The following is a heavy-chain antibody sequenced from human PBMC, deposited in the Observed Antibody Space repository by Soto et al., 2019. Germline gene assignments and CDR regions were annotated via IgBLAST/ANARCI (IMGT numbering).Heavy chain of an antibody. V-gene: IGHV1-18*01. D-gene: IGHD3-22*01. Sequence: ASVKVSCKVSGYKFTDYGIAWVRQAPGQGLEWMGWINGYNGNTDLDQKFEDRVTMTTATSTNTVFLELRSLKSDDTAIYYCARDRLRGYDSSGFYSWGQGTMVTVSS. CDR1: GYKFTDYG. CDR3: ARDRLRGYDSSGFYS. J-gene: IGHJ4*02. CDR2: INGYNGNT.